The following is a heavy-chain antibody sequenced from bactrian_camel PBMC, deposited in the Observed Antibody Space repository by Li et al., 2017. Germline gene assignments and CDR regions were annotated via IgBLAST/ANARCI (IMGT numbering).Heavy chain of an antibody. CDR2: MKSDGTT. Sequence: HVQLVESGGGSVQAGGSLRLSCTASGFTFDGTDVGWYRQAPGNECELVSTMKSDGTTEYGDSVKGQFTISQDNAKNTLYLQMNSLKPEDTAMYYCAAELGGDAQWCLTGTIPEPQFGYWGQG. J-gene: IGHJ6*01. D-gene: IGHD6*01. CDR3: AAELGGDAQWCLTGTIPEPQFGY. CDR1: GFTFDGTD. V-gene: IGHV3S55*01.